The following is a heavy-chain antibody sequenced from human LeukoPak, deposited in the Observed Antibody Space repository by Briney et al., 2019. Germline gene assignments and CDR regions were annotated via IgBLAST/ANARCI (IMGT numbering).Heavy chain of an antibody. Sequence: PSETLSLTCTVSGGPISSYYWSWIRQPPGKGLEWIGYIYYSGNTNYNPSLKSRVTMSVDTSKNQFSLKLSSVTAADTAVYYCARDIVGVTRAFGYWGQGTLATVSS. CDR2: IYYSGNT. CDR3: ARDIVGVTRAFGY. D-gene: IGHD1-26*01. V-gene: IGHV4-59*01. CDR1: GGPISSYY. J-gene: IGHJ4*02.